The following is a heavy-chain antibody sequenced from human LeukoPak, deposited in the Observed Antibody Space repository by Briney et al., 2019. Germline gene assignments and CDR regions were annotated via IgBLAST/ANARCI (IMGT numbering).Heavy chain of an antibody. Sequence: SETLSLTCTVSGGSISSYYWSWIRQPPGKGLEWIGYIYYSGSTNYNPSLKSRVTISVDTSKNQFSLKLSPVTAADTAVYYCASGSYAYYYMDVWGKGTTVTVSS. J-gene: IGHJ6*03. CDR3: ASGSYAYYYMDV. V-gene: IGHV4-59*01. CDR1: GGSISSYY. CDR2: IYYSGST. D-gene: IGHD1-26*01.